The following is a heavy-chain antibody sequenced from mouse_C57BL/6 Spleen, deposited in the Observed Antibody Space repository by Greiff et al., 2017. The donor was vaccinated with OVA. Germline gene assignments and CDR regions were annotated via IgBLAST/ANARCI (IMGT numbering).Heavy chain of an antibody. J-gene: IGHJ2*01. V-gene: IGHV3-6*01. CDR3: ARSRSSYYFDY. D-gene: IGHD1-1*01. CDR2: ISYDGSN. Sequence: DVKLQESGPGLVKPSQSLSLTCSVTGYSITSGYYWNWIRQFPGNQLEWMGYISYDGSNNYKPSLKNRISITLDTSKNQFFLKLNSVTTEDTATYYCARSRSSYYFDYWGQGTTLTVSS. CDR1: GYSITSGYY.